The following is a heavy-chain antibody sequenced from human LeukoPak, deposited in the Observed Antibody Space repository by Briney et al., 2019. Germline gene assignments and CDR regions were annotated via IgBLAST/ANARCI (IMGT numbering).Heavy chain of an antibody. Sequence: GGSLRLSCAASGFTFSSYAMYWVRQAPGKGLEWVSGIFGSGGSTHYADSVKGRFTISRDNSKNTVYLQMNSLRGEDTAVYYCGRFGYEAAVDLWGQGTLVTVSS. D-gene: IGHD6-13*01. CDR2: IFGSGGST. V-gene: IGHV3-23*01. CDR1: GFTFSSYA. J-gene: IGHJ4*02. CDR3: GRFGYEAAVDL.